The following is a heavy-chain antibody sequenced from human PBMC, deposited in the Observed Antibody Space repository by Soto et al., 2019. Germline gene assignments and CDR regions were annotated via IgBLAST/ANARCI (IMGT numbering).Heavy chain of an antibody. CDR1: GGTFYTYT. V-gene: IGHV1-69*15. D-gene: IGHD5-18*01. Sequence: QVQRVQSGAEVRKPGSSVQVSCKASGGTFYTYTFSWVRQAPGQGLEWMGSITPIYPTTNYAEKFQGRLTVTADGSTNTAYMELNSLTSEDTAVYYCARIHRYSFPTSDDLDSWGQGTLVTVSS. CDR3: ARIHRYSFPTSDDLDS. J-gene: IGHJ4*02. CDR2: ITPIYPTT.